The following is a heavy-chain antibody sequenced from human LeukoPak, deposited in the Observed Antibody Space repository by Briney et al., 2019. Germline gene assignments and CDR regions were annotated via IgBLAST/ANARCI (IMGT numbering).Heavy chain of an antibody. CDR1: GFTFSSYG. J-gene: IGHJ4*02. V-gene: IGHV3-30*02. CDR2: IRYDGSNK. CDR3: AKDENSPAPYYYDSSGYYFMDY. D-gene: IGHD3-22*01. Sequence: GGSLRLSCAASGFTFSSYGMHWVRQAPGKGLEWVAFIRYDGSNKYYADSVKGRFTISRDNSKNTLYLQMNSLRAEDTAVYYCAKDENSPAPYYYDSSGYYFMDYWGQGTLVTVSS.